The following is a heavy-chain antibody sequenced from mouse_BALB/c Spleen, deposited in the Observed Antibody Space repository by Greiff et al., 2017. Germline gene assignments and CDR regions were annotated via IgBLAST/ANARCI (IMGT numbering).Heavy chain of an antibody. V-gene: IGHV5-12-1*01. CDR1: GFAFSSYD. J-gene: IGHJ3*01. CDR2: ISSGGGST. D-gene: IGHD2-1*01. CDR3: ARKGYGNPFAY. Sequence: EVKLVESGGGLVKPGGSLKLSCAASGFAFSSYDMPWVRQTPEKRLEWVAYISSGGGSTYYPDTVKGRFTISRDNAKNTLYLQMSSLKSEDTAMYYCARKGYGNPFAYWGQGTLVTVSA.